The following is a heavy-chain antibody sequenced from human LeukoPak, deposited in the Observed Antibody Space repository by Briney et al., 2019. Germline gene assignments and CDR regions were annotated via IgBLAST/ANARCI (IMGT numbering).Heavy chain of an antibody. Sequence: SETLSLTCAVYGGSFSGYYWSWIRQPPGKGLEWIGEINHSGSTNYNPSLKSRVTISVDTSKNQFSLTLSSVTAADTAVYYCAATGTAAGAADFDYWGQGTLVTVSS. CDR1: GGSFSGYY. V-gene: IGHV4-34*01. CDR2: INHSGST. J-gene: IGHJ4*02. CDR3: AATGTAAGAADFDY. D-gene: IGHD6-19*01.